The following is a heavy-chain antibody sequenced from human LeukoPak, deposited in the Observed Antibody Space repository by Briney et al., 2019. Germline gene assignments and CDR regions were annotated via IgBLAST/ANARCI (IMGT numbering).Heavy chain of an antibody. J-gene: IGHJ6*03. CDR2: IYYSGST. D-gene: IGHD5-12*01. CDR1: GGSISSYY. CDR3: ARAGQSVATNHYYYYYYMDV. V-gene: IGHV4-59*01. Sequence: SETLSLTCTVSGGSISSYYWSWIRQPPGKGLEWIGYIYYSGSTNYNPSLKSRVTISVDTSKNQFSLKLSSVTAADTALYYCARAGQSVATNHYYYYYYMDVWGKGTTVTVSS.